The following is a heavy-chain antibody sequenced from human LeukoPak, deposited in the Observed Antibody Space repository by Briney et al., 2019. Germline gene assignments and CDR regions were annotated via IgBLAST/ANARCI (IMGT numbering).Heavy chain of an antibody. CDR3: ARGAISGYDSHYYGMDV. CDR2: TYYRSKWYN. Sequence: SQTLSLTCAISGDSVSSNSAAWNWIRQSPSRGLEWLGRTYYRSKWYNDYAVSVKSRITINPDTSKNQFSLQLNSVTPEDTAVYYCARGAISGYDSHYYGMDVWGQGTTVTVSS. CDR1: GDSVSSNSAA. J-gene: IGHJ6*02. V-gene: IGHV6-1*01. D-gene: IGHD5-12*01.